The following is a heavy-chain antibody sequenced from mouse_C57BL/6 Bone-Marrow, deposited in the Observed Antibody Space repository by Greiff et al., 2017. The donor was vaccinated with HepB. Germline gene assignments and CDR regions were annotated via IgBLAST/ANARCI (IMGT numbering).Heavy chain of an antibody. CDR2: IYPGGGYT. Sequence: VQLQQSGAELVRPGTSVKMSCKASGYTFTNYWIGWAKQRPGHGLEWIGDIYPGGGYTNYNEKFKSKATLTVDKSSSTAYMQLSSLTSEDSAVYYCANGGSSLYYFDYWGQGTTLTVSS. D-gene: IGHD1-1*01. CDR1: GYTFTNYW. J-gene: IGHJ2*01. CDR3: ANGGSSLYYFDY. V-gene: IGHV1-63*01.